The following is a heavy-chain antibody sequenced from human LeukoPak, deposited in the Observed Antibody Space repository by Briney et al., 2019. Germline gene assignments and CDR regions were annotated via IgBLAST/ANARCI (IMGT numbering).Heavy chain of an antibody. D-gene: IGHD4-23*01. CDR3: ARLHYGGNYGYYYYYMDV. CDR1: GGSFGGYY. J-gene: IGHJ6*03. CDR2: INHSGST. V-gene: IGHV4-34*01. Sequence: SETLSLTCAVYGGSFGGYYWSWIRQPPGKGLEWIGEINHSGSTNYNPSLKSRVTISVDTSKNQFSLKLSSVTAADTAVYYCARLHYGGNYGYYYYYMDVWGKGTTVTISS.